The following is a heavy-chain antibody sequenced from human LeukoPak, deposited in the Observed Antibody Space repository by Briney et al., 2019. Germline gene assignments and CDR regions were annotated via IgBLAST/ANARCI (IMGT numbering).Heavy chain of an antibody. CDR1: GYTFTGYY. CDR2: IIPIFGTA. CDR3: AYYYDSSGYSNDY. Sequence: SVKVSCKASGYTFTGYYMHWVRQAPGQGLEWMGGIIPIFGTANYAQKFQGRVTITADESTSTAYMELSSLRSEDTAVYYCAYYYDSSGYSNDYWGQGTLVTVSS. D-gene: IGHD3-22*01. V-gene: IGHV1-69*13. J-gene: IGHJ4*02.